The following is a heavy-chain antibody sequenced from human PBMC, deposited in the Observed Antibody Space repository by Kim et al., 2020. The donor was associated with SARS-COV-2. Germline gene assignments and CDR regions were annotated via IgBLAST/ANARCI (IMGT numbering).Heavy chain of an antibody. V-gene: IGHV1-3*01. CDR2: INCGNGNT. CDR3: LGGFYFDY. Sequence: ASVKVSCKTSGYSFTRDSIHWVRQAPGQGLEWMGGINCGNGNTIYSQKFQGRVIFTTDTSASTAYMELSYLRSEDTAVYYCLGGFYFDYWGQGTLVTVSS. CDR1: GYSFTRDS. J-gene: IGHJ4*02. D-gene: IGHD3-16*01.